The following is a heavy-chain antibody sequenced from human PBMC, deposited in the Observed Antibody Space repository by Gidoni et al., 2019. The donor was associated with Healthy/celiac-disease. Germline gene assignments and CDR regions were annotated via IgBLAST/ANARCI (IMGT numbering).Heavy chain of an antibody. J-gene: IGHJ2*01. V-gene: IGHV4-34*01. CDR1: GGSFSGYY. D-gene: IGHD1-26*01. Sequence: QVQLQQWGAGLLMSSETLSLTCAVYGGSFSGYYWSWIRQPPGKGLEWIGEINHSGSTNYNPSLKSRVTISVDTSKNQFSLKLSSVTAADTAVYYCARSGATTRWYFDLWGRGTLVTVSS. CDR2: INHSGST. CDR3: ARSGATTRWYFDL.